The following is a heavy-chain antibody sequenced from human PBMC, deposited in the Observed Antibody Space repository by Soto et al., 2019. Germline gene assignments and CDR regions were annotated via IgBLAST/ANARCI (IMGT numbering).Heavy chain of an antibody. V-gene: IGHV1-69*13. D-gene: IGHD3-22*01. J-gene: IGHJ4*02. CDR1: GGTFSSYA. Sequence: SVKVSCKASGGTFSSYAISWVRQAPGQGLEWMGGITPIFGTANYAQKFQGRVTITADESTSTAYMELSSLRSEDTAVYYCARGPYYDRELDYWGQGTLVTVSS. CDR3: ARGPYYDRELDY. CDR2: ITPIFGTA.